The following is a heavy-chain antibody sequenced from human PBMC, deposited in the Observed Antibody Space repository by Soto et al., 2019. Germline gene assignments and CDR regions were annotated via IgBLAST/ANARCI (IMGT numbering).Heavy chain of an antibody. CDR2: IYYSGST. V-gene: IGHV4-59*01. Sequence: SETQSLTCTFSGFSISSYYWSWIRQPPGKGLEWIGYIYYSGSTNYNPSLKSRVTISVDTSKNQFSLKLSSVTAADTAVYYCARDSSGWDAVDYWGQGTLVTVSS. CDR3: ARDSSGWDAVDY. J-gene: IGHJ4*02. D-gene: IGHD6-19*01. CDR1: GFSISSYY.